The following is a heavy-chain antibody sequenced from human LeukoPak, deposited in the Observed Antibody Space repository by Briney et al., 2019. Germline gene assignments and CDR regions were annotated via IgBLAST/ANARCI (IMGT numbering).Heavy chain of an antibody. D-gene: IGHD1-1*01. Sequence: PGGSLRLSCAASGLTFSSYDMHWVRQAPGKGLEWVSSIGATGDTYYAGSVKGRFTISRENAKKSLYLQMSSVRAEDTAVYFCVLGAYWNDDKNAFHIWGPGTMVTVSS. CDR2: IGATGDT. V-gene: IGHV3-13*01. J-gene: IGHJ3*02. CDR3: VLGAYWNDDKNAFHI. CDR1: GLTFSSYD.